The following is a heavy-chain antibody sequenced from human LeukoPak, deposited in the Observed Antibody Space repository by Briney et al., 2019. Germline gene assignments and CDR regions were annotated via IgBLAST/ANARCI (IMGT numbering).Heavy chain of an antibody. CDR1: GFTFSSYA. J-gene: IGHJ6*03. Sequence: GGSLRLSCAASGFTFSSYAMHWVRQAPGKAPEYVSAISNNGVNTYYADSVRGRFTISRDNSKNTLYLQMGSLRSEDMAVYYCARRHNYYYYMDVWGKGTTVTVSS. V-gene: IGHV3-64*02. CDR3: ARRHNYYYYMDV. CDR2: ISNNGVNT.